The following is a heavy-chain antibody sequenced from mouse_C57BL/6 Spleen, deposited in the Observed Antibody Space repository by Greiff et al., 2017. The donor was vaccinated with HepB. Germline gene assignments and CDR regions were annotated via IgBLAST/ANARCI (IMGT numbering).Heavy chain of an antibody. Sequence: QVQLQQSGPELVKPGASVKISCKASGYSFTSYYIHWVKQRPGQGLEWIGWIYPGSGNTKYNEKFKGKATLTADTSSSTAYMQLSSLTSEDSAVYYCAGGSSVPWFAYWGQGTLVTVSA. J-gene: IGHJ3*01. D-gene: IGHD3-2*02. V-gene: IGHV1-66*01. CDR3: AGGSSVPWFAY. CDR2: IYPGSGNT. CDR1: GYSFTSYY.